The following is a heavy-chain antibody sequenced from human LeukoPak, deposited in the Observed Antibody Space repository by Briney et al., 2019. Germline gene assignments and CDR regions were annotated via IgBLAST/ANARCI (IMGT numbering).Heavy chain of an antibody. Sequence: GGSLRLSCAASGFTFSNAWMSWVRQAPGKGVEWVSTISGGDTSTFYADSVKGRFTISRDNSKNTLYLQMNNLRAEDTAVYYCAKNLNGGNTHSDYWGQGTLVTVSS. CDR3: AKNLNGGNTHSDY. V-gene: IGHV3-23*01. J-gene: IGHJ4*02. D-gene: IGHD4-23*01. CDR1: GFTFSNAW. CDR2: ISGGDTST.